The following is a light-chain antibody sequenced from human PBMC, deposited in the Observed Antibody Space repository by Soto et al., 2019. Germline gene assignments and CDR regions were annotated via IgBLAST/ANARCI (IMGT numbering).Light chain of an antibody. CDR2: DDS. J-gene: IGLJ1*01. CDR1: NIGGKS. Sequence: SYELTQPPSVSVAPGQTARITCGGDNIGGKSVHWYQQKPGQAPVLVVYDDSDRPTGIPERFSGSNSGNSAALTISSVEAGDEADYSCQVWDSGSDRYVFGPGTKVTVL. CDR3: QVWDSGSDRYV. V-gene: IGLV3-21*02.